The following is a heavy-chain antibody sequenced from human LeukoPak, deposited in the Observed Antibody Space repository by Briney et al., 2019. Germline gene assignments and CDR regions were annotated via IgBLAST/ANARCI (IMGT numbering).Heavy chain of an antibody. V-gene: IGHV3-30*18. CDR1: GFTFSSYG. D-gene: IGHD1-14*01. CDR3: AKVAGIRTTAFDY. J-gene: IGHJ4*02. Sequence: GGSLRLSCAASGFTFSSYGMHWVRQAPGKDLEWVAVISYDGSTKYYADSVKGRFTISRDNSKNTLYLQMNSLRAEDTAVYYCAKVAGIRTTAFDYWGQGTLVTVSS. CDR2: ISYDGSTK.